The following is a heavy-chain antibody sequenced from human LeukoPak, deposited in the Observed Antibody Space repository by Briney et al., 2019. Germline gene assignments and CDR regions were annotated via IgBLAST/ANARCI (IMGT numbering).Heavy chain of an antibody. J-gene: IGHJ3*02. CDR2: IYPGDSDT. Sequence: PGESLKISCKGSGSSFTSYWIGGVRRMPGKGLEWMGIIYPGDSDTRYSPSFQGQVTISADKSISTAYLQWSSLEASDTAMYYCAREFTAHDAFDIWGQGTMVTVSS. V-gene: IGHV5-51*01. CDR3: AREFTAHDAFDI. CDR1: GSSFTSYW. D-gene: IGHD5-18*01.